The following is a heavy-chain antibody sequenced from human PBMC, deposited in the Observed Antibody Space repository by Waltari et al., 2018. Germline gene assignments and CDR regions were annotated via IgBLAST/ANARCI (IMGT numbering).Heavy chain of an antibody. CDR3: ARYSSSWYVSLDS. CDR2: ITNSGSTI. CDR1: GFTFSTYE. Sequence: EVQLVESGGGLVQPGGSLRLSCAASGFTFSTYEMGWVRQAPGKGLEWVSYITNSGSTIYYADSGKGRFTISRDNAKNSLYLQMNSLRAEDTAVYYCARYSSSWYVSLDSWGQGTLVTVSS. J-gene: IGHJ4*02. V-gene: IGHV3-48*03. D-gene: IGHD6-13*01.